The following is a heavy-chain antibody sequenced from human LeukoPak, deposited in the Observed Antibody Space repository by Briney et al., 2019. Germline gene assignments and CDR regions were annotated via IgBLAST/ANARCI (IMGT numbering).Heavy chain of an antibody. Sequence: PGGSLRLSCAASGFTFSDYYMSWIRQAPGKGLEWVSYISSSSSYTNYADSVKGRFTISRDNAKNSLYPQMNSLRAEDTAVYYCARVPRITMVRGVIMAYYFDYWGQGTLVTVSS. J-gene: IGHJ4*02. V-gene: IGHV3-11*05. CDR3: ARVPRITMVRGVIMAYYFDY. D-gene: IGHD3-10*01. CDR2: ISSSSSYT. CDR1: GFTFSDYY.